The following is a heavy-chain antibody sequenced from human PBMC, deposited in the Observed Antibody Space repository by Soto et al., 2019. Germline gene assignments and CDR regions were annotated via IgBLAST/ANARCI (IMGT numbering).Heavy chain of an antibody. V-gene: IGHV5-10-1*01. J-gene: IGHJ6*02. CDR1: GYSFTSYW. D-gene: IGHD1-26*01. CDR3: ARHGRYYYYYGTDV. Sequence: RGESLKISCKGSGYSFTSYWISWVRQMPGKGLEWMGRIDPSDSYTNYSPSFQGHVTISADKSISTAYLQWSSLKASDTAMYYCARHGRYYYYYGTDVCGQGTTVTVSS. CDR2: IDPSDSYT.